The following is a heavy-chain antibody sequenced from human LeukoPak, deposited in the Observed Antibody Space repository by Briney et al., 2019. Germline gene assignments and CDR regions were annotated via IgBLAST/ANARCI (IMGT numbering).Heavy chain of an antibody. V-gene: IGHV3-30*18. CDR2: ISHDGTVT. CDR1: GFTFSSYG. D-gene: IGHD6-13*01. J-gene: IGHJ4*02. Sequence: GGSLRLSCEASGFTFSSYGMQCVRQAPGMWPEWVSVISHDGTVTHYADSVKGRFTISRDSSTNTLYLQMDSLRTEDTAVYYCAKEGSQYASSWFDYWGQGTLVTVPS. CDR3: AKEGSQYASSWFDY.